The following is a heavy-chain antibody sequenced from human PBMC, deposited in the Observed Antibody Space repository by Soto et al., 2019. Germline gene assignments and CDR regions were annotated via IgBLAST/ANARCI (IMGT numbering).Heavy chain of an antibody. V-gene: IGHV3-23*01. Sequence: EAQLLESGGGLVQPGGSLRLSCAASEFAFSNFAMSWVRQAPGKGLEWVSAIGSGSRGTHYAESVEDRFTISRDDSKNTLYLQLNSLTAADTAVYYCAAPRAAVPHTRYFDPWGQGTPVTVSP. CDR3: AAPRAAVPHTRYFDP. J-gene: IGHJ5*02. D-gene: IGHD6-13*01. CDR1: EFAFSNFA. CDR2: IGSGSRGT.